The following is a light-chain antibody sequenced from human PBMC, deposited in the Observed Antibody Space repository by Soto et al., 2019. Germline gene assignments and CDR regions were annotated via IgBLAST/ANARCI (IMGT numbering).Light chain of an antibody. J-gene: IGKJ1*01. Sequence: DIQMTQSPSTLSASVGDRVTITCRASQSISSWLAWYQQKPGKAPKLLIYKASSLESGVPSRFSGSGSGTEFTLTISSLQPDDFATYYCQQYNSYEWTFGQGTKAEIK. CDR2: KAS. CDR1: QSISSW. CDR3: QQYNSYEWT. V-gene: IGKV1-5*03.